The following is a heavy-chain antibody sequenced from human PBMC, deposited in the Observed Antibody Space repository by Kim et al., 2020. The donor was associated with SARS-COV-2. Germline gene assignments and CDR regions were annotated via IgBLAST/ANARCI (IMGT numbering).Heavy chain of an antibody. V-gene: IGHV1-2*02. J-gene: IGHJ3*02. D-gene: IGHD6-19*01. CDR3: ARDNFRQWLVKGEFGAFDI. CDR1: GYTFTGYY. Sequence: ASVKVSCKASGYTFTGYYMHWVRQAPGQGLEWMGWINPNSGGTNYAQKFQGRVTMTRDTSISTAYMELSRLRSDDTAVYYCARDNFRQWLVKGEFGAFDIWGQGTMVTVSS. CDR2: INPNSGGT.